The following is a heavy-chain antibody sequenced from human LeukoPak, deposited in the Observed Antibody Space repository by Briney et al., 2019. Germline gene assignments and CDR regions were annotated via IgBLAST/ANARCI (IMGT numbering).Heavy chain of an antibody. D-gene: IGHD3-22*01. CDR2: IYYSGST. CDR3: ARAGYYDSSGYYPN. CDR1: GGSISSSSYY. Sequence: PSETLSLTCTVSGGSISSSSYYWGWIRQPPGKGLEWIGSIYYSGSTYYNPSLKSRVTISVDTSKNQFSLKLSSVTAADTAVYYCARAGYYDSSGYYPNWGQGTLVTVSS. J-gene: IGHJ4*02. V-gene: IGHV4-39*07.